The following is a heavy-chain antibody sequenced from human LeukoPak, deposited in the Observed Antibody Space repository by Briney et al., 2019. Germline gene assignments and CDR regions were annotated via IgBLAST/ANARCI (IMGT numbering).Heavy chain of an antibody. Sequence: SVKVSRKASGGTFSSYAISWVRQAPAQGLEWMGRIFLILGIANYAQKFQGRVTITADKSTSTAYMELSSLRSEDTAVYYSATSIVGETTQTHFDYWGQGTLVTVSS. J-gene: IGHJ4*02. CDR3: ATSIVGETTQTHFDY. D-gene: IGHD1-26*01. V-gene: IGHV1-69*04. CDR2: IFLILGIA. CDR1: GGTFSSYA.